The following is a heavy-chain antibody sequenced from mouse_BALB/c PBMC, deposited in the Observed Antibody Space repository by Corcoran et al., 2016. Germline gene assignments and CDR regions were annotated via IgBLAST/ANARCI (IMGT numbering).Heavy chain of an antibody. V-gene: IGHV8-5*01. Sequence: QVTLKESGPWILQPSQTLSLTCSFSGFSLSTSNMGVGWIRQPSGKGLEWLLHILWNDSKYYNPALKSRLTISKDTYNNQVFIKIANVDTADTATYYCAGMKWLRPFYWDFDVWGAGTTVTVSS. CDR2: ILWNDSK. J-gene: IGHJ1*01. D-gene: IGHD2-2*01. CDR3: AGMKWLRPFYWDFDV. CDR1: GFSLSTSNMG.